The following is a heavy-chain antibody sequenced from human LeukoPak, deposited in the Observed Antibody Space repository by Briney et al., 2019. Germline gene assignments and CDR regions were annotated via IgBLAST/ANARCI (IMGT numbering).Heavy chain of an antibody. J-gene: IGHJ5*02. CDR1: AYXFTNYW. CDR2: IDPGDSQT. D-gene: IGHD3-22*01. V-gene: IGHV5-10-1*01. CDR3: ARHSSVLNSFDP. Sequence: GGSLRLSCRGSAYXFTNYWISWVRQMPGKGLEWMGRIDPGDSQTNYSPSFQGHVTISADKSISTAYLQWSSLKASDTAMYYCARHSSVLNSFDPWGQGTLVTVSS.